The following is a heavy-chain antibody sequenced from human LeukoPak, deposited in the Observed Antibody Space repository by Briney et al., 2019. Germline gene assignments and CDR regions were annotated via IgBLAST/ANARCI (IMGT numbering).Heavy chain of an antibody. V-gene: IGHV4-38-2*01. CDR2: IYHSGST. J-gene: IGHJ6*03. Sequence: MSSETLSLTCAVPGYSISSGYYWGWIRQPPGKGLEWIGSIYHSGSTYYNPSLKSRVTISVDTSKNQFSLKLSSVTAADTAVYYCARHSPQFYLDYYYMDVWGKGTTVTVSS. CDR1: GYSISSGYY. CDR3: ARHSPQFYLDYYYMDV. D-gene: IGHD5-24*01.